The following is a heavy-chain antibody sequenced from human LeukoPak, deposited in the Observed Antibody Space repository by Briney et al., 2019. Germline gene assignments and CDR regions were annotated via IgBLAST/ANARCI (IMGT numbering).Heavy chain of an antibody. Sequence: ASVKVSCKASGYTFSTYYIHWVRQAPGQGLEWVGVINPSGGTTTYAQKFQGRVTMTRDTSTSTVYMELSSLRIEDTAVYYCSRDLGGSYNDYWGQETMVTVSS. J-gene: IGHJ4*02. D-gene: IGHD1-26*01. V-gene: IGHV1-46*01. CDR3: SRDLGGSYNDY. CDR1: GYTFSTYY. CDR2: INPSGGTT.